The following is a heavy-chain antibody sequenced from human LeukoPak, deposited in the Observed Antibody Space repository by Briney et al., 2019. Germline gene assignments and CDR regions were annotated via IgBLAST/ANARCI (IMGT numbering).Heavy chain of an antibody. CDR1: GFTFNNAW. CDR2: IKSRTDGGTR. V-gene: IGHV3-15*01. J-gene: IGHJ4*02. D-gene: IGHD3-22*01. CDR3: TTDPDYYDSSGYSDY. Sequence: PGGSLRLSCAASGFTFNNAWMSWVRPAPGKGLEWVGRIKSRTDGGTRYYAAPVKGGFTISRDDSKNTLYLQMNSLKPEDTAVYYCTTDPDYYDSSGYSDYWGQGTLGTVSA.